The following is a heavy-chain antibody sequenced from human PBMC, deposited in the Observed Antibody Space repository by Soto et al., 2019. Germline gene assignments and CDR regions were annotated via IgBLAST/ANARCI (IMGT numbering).Heavy chain of an antibody. V-gene: IGHV4-39*01. J-gene: IGHJ4*02. D-gene: IGHD2-15*01. CDR3: ARHTPAISISDH. CDR1: GGSISSSSYY. CDR2: IYYSGST. Sequence: LSLTCTVAGGSISSSSYYWGWIRQPPGKGLEWIGSIYYSGSTYYNPSLKSRVTISVDTSKNQFSLKLSSVTAADTAVYYCARHTPAISISDHWGQGTLVTVS.